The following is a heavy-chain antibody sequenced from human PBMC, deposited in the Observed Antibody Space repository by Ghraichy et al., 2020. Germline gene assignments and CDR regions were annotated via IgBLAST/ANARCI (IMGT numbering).Heavy chain of an antibody. Sequence: GGSLRLSCAASGFTFSSYAMSWVRQAPGKGLEWVSAISGSGGSTYYADSVKGRFTISRDNSKNTLYLQMNSLRAEDTAVYYCAKGKVEYYRTYYFDYWGQGTLVTVSS. D-gene: IGHD3-10*01. J-gene: IGHJ4*02. V-gene: IGHV3-23*01. CDR1: GFTFSSYA. CDR2: ISGSGGST. CDR3: AKGKVEYYRTYYFDY.